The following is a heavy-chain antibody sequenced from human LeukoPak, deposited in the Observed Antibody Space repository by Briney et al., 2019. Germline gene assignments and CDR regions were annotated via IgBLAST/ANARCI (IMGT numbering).Heavy chain of an antibody. J-gene: IGHJ4*02. V-gene: IGHV3-7*01. CDR1: GFSFSRVW. CDR2: IKLDGSEK. Sequence: AGGSLRLSCAASGFSFSRVWMSWVRQAPGKGPEWVASIKLDGSEKYYVDSVKGRFTISRDNAKNSLYRQMNTLRAEDTAVYYCAKEGYWGQGTLVTVSS. CDR3: AKEGY.